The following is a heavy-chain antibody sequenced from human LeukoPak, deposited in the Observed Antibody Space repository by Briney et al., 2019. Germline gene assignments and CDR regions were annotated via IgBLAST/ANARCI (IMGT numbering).Heavy chain of an antibody. Sequence: GGSLRLSCAASGFTFSSYSMNWVRQAPGKGLEWVSYISSSSSTIYYADSVKGRFTISRDNAKNSLYLQMNSLRAEDTAVYYCARDNLDFFDYRGQGTLVTVSS. CDR2: ISSSSSTI. V-gene: IGHV3-48*01. CDR1: GFTFSSYS. CDR3: ARDNLDFFDY. J-gene: IGHJ4*02.